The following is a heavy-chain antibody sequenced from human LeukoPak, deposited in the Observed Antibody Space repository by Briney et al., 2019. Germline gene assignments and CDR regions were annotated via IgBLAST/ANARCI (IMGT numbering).Heavy chain of an antibody. V-gene: IGHV1-69*06. CDR1: GGTFSSYA. J-gene: IGHJ5*02. CDR2: IIPIFGTA. Sequence: ASVKVSCKASGGTFSSYAISWVRQAPGQGLEWMGGIIPIFGTANYAQKFQGRVTITADKSTSTAYMELSRLRSDDTAVYYCARVRRYSSSGDDPWGQGTLVTVSS. D-gene: IGHD6-13*01. CDR3: ARVRRYSSSGDDP.